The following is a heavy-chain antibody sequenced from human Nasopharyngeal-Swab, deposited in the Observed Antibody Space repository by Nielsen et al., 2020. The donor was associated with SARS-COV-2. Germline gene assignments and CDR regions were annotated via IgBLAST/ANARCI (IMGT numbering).Heavy chain of an antibody. V-gene: IGHV3-15*01. Sequence: GGSLRLSCAASGFTFSSYSMNWVRQAPGKGLEWVGRIKSKTDGDTTVYAAPVKGRFTILRDDSKNTLYLQMNSLKTEDTAVYYCTTESRVRGVPYYYGMDVWGQGTTVTVSS. CDR3: TTESRVRGVPYYYGMDV. CDR2: IKSKTDGDTT. D-gene: IGHD3-10*01. CDR1: GFTFSSYS. J-gene: IGHJ6*02.